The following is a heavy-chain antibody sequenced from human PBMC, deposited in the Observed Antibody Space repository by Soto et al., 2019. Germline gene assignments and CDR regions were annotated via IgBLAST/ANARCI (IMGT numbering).Heavy chain of an antibody. J-gene: IGHJ4*02. Sequence: PGGSLRPSCTVSGFAFNNYGINWVRQSPGKGLEWVSSISKSDYTYYSDSVTGRFTISRDNAKNSVSLQMNTLRVEDTAVYYCAREDSIIIPAVSDFWGQGTLVTVSS. CDR2: ISKSDYT. D-gene: IGHD2-2*01. V-gene: IGHV3-21*01. CDR1: GFAFNNYG. CDR3: AREDSIIIPAVSDF.